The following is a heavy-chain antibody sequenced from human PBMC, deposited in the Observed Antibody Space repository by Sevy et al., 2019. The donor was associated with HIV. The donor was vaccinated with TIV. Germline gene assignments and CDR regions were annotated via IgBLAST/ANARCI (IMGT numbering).Heavy chain of an antibody. CDR3: AKDRDVLLVPATMRDEYPGYGMDV. V-gene: IGHV3-30*18. Sequence: GGSLRLSCAASGYIFSSYGIHWVRQAPGKGLEWVAFLSYDERNKYYADSVKGRFTISGDSSKNTFYLQMNNLRADDMAGYYCAKDRDVLLVPATMRDEYPGYGMDVWGQGTTVTVSS. CDR2: LSYDERNK. J-gene: IGHJ6*02. D-gene: IGHD2-2*01. CDR1: GYIFSSYG.